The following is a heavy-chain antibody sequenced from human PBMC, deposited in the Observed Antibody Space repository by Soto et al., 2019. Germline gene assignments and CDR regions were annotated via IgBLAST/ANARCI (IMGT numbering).Heavy chain of an antibody. V-gene: IGHV3-11*01. CDR3: ARAPVYNCNYLRFDP. D-gene: IGHD1-7*01. CDR1: AFSFSDYY. Sequence: QGQLVESGGGLVKPGGSLRLSCAASAFSFSDYYMSWIRQAPGKGLEWVSYISGSGSTMYYADSVRGRFTISRDNAKNSLYLQMNSLRVEATAVYYCARAPVYNCNYLRFDPWGQGTLVNVSS. J-gene: IGHJ5*02. CDR2: ISGSGSTM.